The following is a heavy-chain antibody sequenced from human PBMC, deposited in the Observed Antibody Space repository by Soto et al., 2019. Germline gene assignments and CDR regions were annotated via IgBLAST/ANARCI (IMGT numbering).Heavy chain of an antibody. CDR3: TTDIVVVPAAMREALDAFDI. J-gene: IGHJ3*02. V-gene: IGHV3-15*01. CDR2: IKSKTDGGTT. Sequence: GGSLRLSCAASGFTFSNAWMSWVRQAPGKGLEWVGRIKSKTDGGTTDYAAPVKGRFTISRDDSKNTLYLQMNSLKTEDTAVYYCTTDIVVVPAAMREALDAFDIWGQGTMVTVSS. CDR1: GFTFSNAW. D-gene: IGHD2-2*01.